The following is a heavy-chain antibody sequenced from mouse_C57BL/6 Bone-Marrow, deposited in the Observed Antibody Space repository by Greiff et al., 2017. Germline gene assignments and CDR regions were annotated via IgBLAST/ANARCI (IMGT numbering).Heavy chain of an antibody. CDR3: PCSYDGYDGFAD. CDR2: IYPRSGNT. D-gene: IGHD2-3*01. CDR1: GYTFTSYG. Sequence: VQLQQSGAELARPGASVQLSCKASGYTFTSYGISWVKQRPGQGLEWIGEIYPRSGNTYYNEKFKGKATLTADKSSSTAYMELRSLTSEDSAFDFFPCSYDGYDGFADWGQGTLVTVSA. J-gene: IGHJ3*01. V-gene: IGHV1-81*01.